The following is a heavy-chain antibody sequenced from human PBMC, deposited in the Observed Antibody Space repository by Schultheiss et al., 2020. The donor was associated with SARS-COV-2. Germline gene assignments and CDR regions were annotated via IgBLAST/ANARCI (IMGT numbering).Heavy chain of an antibody. CDR2: IIPILGIA. V-gene: IGHV1-69*02. J-gene: IGHJ3*02. D-gene: IGHD2-2*01. CDR3: ARVRYQLLPYDAFDI. Sequence: SVKVSCKASGGTFSSYTISWVRQAPGQGLEWMGRIIPILGIANYAQKFQGRVTITADKSTSTAYMELSSLRSEDTAVYYCARVRYQLLPYDAFDIWGQGTMVTVSS. CDR1: GGTFSSYT.